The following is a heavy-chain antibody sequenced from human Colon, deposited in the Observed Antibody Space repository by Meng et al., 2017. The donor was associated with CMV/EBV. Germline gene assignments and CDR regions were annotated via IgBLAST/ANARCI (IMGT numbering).Heavy chain of an antibody. CDR3: AGGTYQAWEVLYF. J-gene: IGHJ4*02. V-gene: IGHV4-34*01. D-gene: IGHD3-10*01. CDR2: IHQSGIT. CDR1: GGSLSNYY. Sequence: QGQRQQWGAGLLKPSETLSLTSVFSGGSLSNYYWSWIRQSPGKGLEWIGDIHQSGITNHNPSLKSRVTISIDTSKNQFSLKLSSVTAADTALYYCAGGTYQAWEVLYFWGQGTLVTVSS.